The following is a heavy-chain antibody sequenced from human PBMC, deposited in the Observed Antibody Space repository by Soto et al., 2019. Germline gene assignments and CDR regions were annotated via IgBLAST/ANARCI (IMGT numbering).Heavy chain of an antibody. D-gene: IGHD6-6*01. CDR3: AKNWDTTFSSSSH. CDR2: ISGSGGST. CDR1: GFTLTTYA. J-gene: IGHJ4*02. V-gene: IGHV3-23*01. Sequence: EVQLLESGGGLVQPGGSLRLSCAAFGFTLTTYAMTWVRQAPGKGLEWVSAISGSGGSTYYADSVKGRFTISRDNSKNMLYLQMNSLRAEDTAVYYCAKNWDTTFSSSSHWGQGTLVTVSS.